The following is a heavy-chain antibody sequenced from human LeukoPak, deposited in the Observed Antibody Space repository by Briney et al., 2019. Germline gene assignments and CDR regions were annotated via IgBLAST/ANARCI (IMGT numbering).Heavy chain of an antibody. Sequence: AETLSLTCAVSGASLSGYYWSWIRQSPGKGREGIGEINHGGFTNYNPSLKSRVTISVDTSRNQIALRLSSLTAADTAVYFCARSHLWPSGTFAIWGQGTVVAVSS. CDR2: INHGGFT. J-gene: IGHJ3*02. CDR1: GASLSGYY. D-gene: IGHD5-18*01. V-gene: IGHV4-34*01. CDR3: ARSHLWPSGTFAI.